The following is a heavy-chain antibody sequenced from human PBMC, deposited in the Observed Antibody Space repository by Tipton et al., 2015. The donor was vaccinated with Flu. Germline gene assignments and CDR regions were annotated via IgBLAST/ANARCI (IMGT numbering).Heavy chain of an antibody. CDR1: GYSISSGYY. V-gene: IGHV4-38-2*01. J-gene: IGHJ4*02. CDR2: IYHSGRT. D-gene: IGHD5/OR15-5a*01. Sequence: GLVKPSETLSLTCAVSGYSISSGYYWGWIRQPPGKGLEWIGSIYHSGRTYYKMSLKSRVTISVDASKNQFSLRVNSVSAADTAVYYCARLSTRTYCPDYWGQGALVTVSS. CDR3: ARLSTRTYCPDY.